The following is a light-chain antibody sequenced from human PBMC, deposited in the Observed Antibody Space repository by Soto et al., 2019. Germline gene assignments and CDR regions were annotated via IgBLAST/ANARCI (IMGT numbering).Light chain of an antibody. CDR1: SSDVGGSNH. CDR3: VSFTSSTTYV. V-gene: IGLV2-14*01. Sequence: QSVLTQPASVSDSPGQSITISCTGTSSDVGGSNHVSWYQQHPGKAPKLMIYDVTNRPSGVSHRFSGPKSGSTASLIISGFQAEDEADYYCVSFTSSTTYVFGTGTKVTVL. J-gene: IGLJ1*01. CDR2: DVT.